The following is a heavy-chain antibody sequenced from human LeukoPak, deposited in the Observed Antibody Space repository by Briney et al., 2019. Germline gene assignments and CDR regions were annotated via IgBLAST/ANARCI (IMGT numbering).Heavy chain of an antibody. J-gene: IGHJ4*02. Sequence: GGSLRLSCAASGFTFSSYSMDWVRQAPGKGLEWVSSISSSSSYIYYADSVKGRFTISRDNAKNSLYLQMNSLRAEDTAVYYCARARVNWDDHGILGSIVVVVAATHFDYWGQGTLVTVSS. CDR1: GFTFSSYS. D-gene: IGHD2-15*01. CDR3: ARARVNWDDHGILGSIVVVVAATHFDY. V-gene: IGHV3-21*01. CDR2: ISSSSSYI.